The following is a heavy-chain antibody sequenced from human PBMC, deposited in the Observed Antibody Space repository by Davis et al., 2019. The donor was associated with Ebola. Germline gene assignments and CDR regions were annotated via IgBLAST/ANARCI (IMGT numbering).Heavy chain of an antibody. CDR3: AKDYLDY. J-gene: IGHJ4*02. V-gene: IGHV3-30*18. Sequence: AGSLTLSCAASGFTSSSSRMHWVRQAPGKGPEWVAVISYDGSNKYYADSVKGRITISRDNSKNTLYLQMNSLRAEDTAVYYCAKDYLDYWGQGTLVTVSS. CDR2: ISYDGSNK. CDR1: GFTSSSSR.